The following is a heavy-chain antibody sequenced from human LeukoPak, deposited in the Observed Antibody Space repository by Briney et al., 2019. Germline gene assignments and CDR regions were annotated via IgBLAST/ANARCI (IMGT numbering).Heavy chain of an antibody. V-gene: IGHV4-4*07. Sequence: PSETLSLTCTVSGGSISSYYWTWIRQPAGKGLEWIGRIYNSGSTNYNPSLKSRVTMSLDTSKNQFSLKLSSVTAADTAVYYCARDRLTIGGIDYWGQGTLVTVSS. D-gene: IGHD3-10*01. CDR1: GGSISSYY. J-gene: IGHJ4*02. CDR3: ARDRLTIGGIDY. CDR2: IYNSGST.